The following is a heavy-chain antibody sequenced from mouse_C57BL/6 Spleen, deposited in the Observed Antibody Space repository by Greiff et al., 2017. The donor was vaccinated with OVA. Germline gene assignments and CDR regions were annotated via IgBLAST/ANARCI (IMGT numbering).Heavy chain of an antibody. CDR3: ARGSDYYGSSYWYFDV. J-gene: IGHJ1*03. Sequence: EVKLMESGGGLVKPGGSLKLSCAASGFTFSSYAMSWVRQTPEKMLEWVATISDGGSYTYYPDNVKGRFTISRDNAKNNLYLQMSHLKSEDTAMYYCARGSDYYGSSYWYFDVWGTGTTVTVSS. V-gene: IGHV5-4*03. CDR1: GFTFSSYA. CDR2: ISDGGSYT. D-gene: IGHD1-1*01.